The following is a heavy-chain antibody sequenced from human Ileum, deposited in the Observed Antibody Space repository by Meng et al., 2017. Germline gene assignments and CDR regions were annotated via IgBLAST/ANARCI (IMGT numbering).Heavy chain of an antibody. D-gene: IGHD2/OR15-2a*01. Sequence: GPGLVGPSAALSLTCVVLGASISSSNWWNCVPQPPGKGLEWIGEIFHTGSTNYNPSLKSRVTISADKSKNQFSLNLSSVTAADTAVYYCATNKNKKIDYWGQGTLVTVSS. CDR1: GASISSSNW. CDR2: IFHTGST. J-gene: IGHJ4*02. V-gene: IGHV4-4*02. CDR3: ATNKNKKIDY.